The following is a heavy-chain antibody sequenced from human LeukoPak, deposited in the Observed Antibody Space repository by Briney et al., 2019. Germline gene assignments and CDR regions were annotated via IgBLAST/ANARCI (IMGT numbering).Heavy chain of an antibody. J-gene: IGHJ4*02. CDR2: IWNDGSHE. D-gene: IGHD4-17*01. CDR1: GFTFSSHG. CDR3: AKDATEYGDSHFDC. V-gene: IGHV3-33*06. Sequence: GRSLRLSCAASGFTFSSHGMHWVRQAPGKGLEWVAVIWNDGSHEYYADSEKGRFTISRDNSRNTVYLQMSDLRGEDTAVYYCAKDATEYGDSHFDCWGQGSLVTVSS.